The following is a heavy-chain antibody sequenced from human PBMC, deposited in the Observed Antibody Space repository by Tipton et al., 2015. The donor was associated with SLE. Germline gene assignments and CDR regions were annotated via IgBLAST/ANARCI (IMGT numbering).Heavy chain of an antibody. CDR2: IYPGDSDT. J-gene: IGHJ4*02. CDR1: GYNFPDYW. Sequence: QLVQSGAEVKKPGESLRISCQGSGYNFPDYWIAWVRQMPGKGLEWMGIIYPGDSDTRYSPSFQGQVTVSADTSITTAYLQWSSLKASDTAMYYCARGSSAWNYFDHWGQGALVTVSS. D-gene: IGHD1-1*01. V-gene: IGHV5-51*03. CDR3: ARGSSAWNYFDH.